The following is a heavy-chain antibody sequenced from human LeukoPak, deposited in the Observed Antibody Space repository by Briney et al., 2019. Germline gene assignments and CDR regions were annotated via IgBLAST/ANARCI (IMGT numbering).Heavy chain of an antibody. D-gene: IGHD3-16*01. J-gene: IGHJ4*02. CDR3: ARALD. V-gene: IGHV3-48*03. CDR1: GVSFKSFE. CDR2: ISSSGSTI. Sequence: GGSLRLSCAASGVSFKSFEMNWLRQAPGKGLEWLSYISSSGSTIYYADPVKGRFTISRDNAKSSLYLQMNSLRAEDTAVYYCARALDWGQGTLVTVSS.